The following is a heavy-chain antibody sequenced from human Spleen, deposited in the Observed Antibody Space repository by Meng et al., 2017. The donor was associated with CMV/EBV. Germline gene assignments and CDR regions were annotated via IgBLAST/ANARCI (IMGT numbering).Heavy chain of an antibody. CDR2: MSSDGTNK. CDR3: AKDSVGDFWSGYSTYFDY. J-gene: IGHJ4*02. V-gene: IGHV3-30*04. CDR1: GFTFNTYA. Sequence: GESLKISCAASGFTFNTYAMHWVRQAPGKGLEWVALMSSDGTNKYFADSVKGRFTISRDNSKNTLYLQMNSLRAEDTAVYYCAKDSVGDFWSGYSTYFDYWGQGTLVTVSS. D-gene: IGHD3-3*01.